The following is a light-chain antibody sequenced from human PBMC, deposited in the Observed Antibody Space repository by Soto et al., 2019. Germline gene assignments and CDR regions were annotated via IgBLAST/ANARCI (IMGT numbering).Light chain of an antibody. CDR1: QSVSSN. V-gene: IGKV3-15*01. CDR3: QQYNNWPPWT. J-gene: IGKJ1*01. Sequence: EVVMTQSPANLSVSPAERATLSCRASQSVSSNLAWYQQKPGQAPRLLIYDASTRAPGFPARFSGSGSGTEFTLTISSLQSEDFAVYYCQQYNNWPPWTFGQGTKVDI. CDR2: DAS.